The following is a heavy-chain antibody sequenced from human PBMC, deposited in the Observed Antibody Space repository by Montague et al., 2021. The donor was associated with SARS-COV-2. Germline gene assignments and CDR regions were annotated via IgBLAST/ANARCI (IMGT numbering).Heavy chain of an antibody. V-gene: IGHV3-30-3*01. D-gene: IGHD3-10*01. J-gene: IGHJ6*02. CDR2: ISYDGSNK. CDR3: ARVASPDLLWFGEVYYQYGMDV. Sequence: SLRLSCAASGFTLSSYDMHWVRQAPGKGLEWVAVISYDGSNKYCADSVKGRFTISRDNSKNTLYLQMNSLRAEDTAVYYCARVASPDLLWFGEVYYQYGMDVWGQGTTVTVSS. CDR1: GFTLSSYD.